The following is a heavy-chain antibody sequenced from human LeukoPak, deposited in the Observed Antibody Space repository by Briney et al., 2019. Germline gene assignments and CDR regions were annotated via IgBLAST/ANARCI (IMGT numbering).Heavy chain of an antibody. V-gene: IGHV4-39*01. CDR1: GGSISSSSYY. D-gene: IGHD3-10*01. CDR2: IYCGST. Sequence: PSETLSLTCTVSGGSISSSSYYWGWIRQPPGKGLEWIGSIYCGSTYYNPSLKSRVTISVDTSKNQFSLKLSSVTAADTAVYYCARPMPSYGSGSYGFDYWGQGTLVTVSS. CDR3: ARPMPSYGSGSYGFDY. J-gene: IGHJ4*02.